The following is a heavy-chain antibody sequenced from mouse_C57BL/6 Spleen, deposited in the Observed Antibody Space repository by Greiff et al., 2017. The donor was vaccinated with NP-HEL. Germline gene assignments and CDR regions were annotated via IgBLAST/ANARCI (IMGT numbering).Heavy chain of an antibody. D-gene: IGHD1-1*01. CDR2: IYPGSGST. J-gene: IGHJ2*01. CDR1: GYTFTSYW. CDR3: ARGAVVATDY. Sequence: QVHVKQSGAELVKPGASVKMSCKASGYTFTSYWITWVKQRPGQGLEWIGDIYPGSGSTNYNEKFKSKATLTVDTSSSTAYMQLSSLTSEDSAVDYCARGAVVATDYWGQGTTLTVSS. V-gene: IGHV1-55*01.